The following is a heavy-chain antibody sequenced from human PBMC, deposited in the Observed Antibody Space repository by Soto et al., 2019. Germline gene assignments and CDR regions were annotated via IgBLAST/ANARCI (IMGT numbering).Heavy chain of an antibody. D-gene: IGHD2-21*02. CDR1: GGFVSDARFY. V-gene: IGHV4-61*01. J-gene: IGHJ4*02. CDR3: ARGSLIDFYDPFDY. CDR2: EYSGGST. Sequence: QVQLQESGPRLVKPSETVSLTCSVSGGFVSDARFYWTWIRQGPGKGLEWIGHEYSGGSTNYHPSLKSRVTIEEDPSKSQCSLKLTSATAADTAVYFCARGSLIDFYDPFDYWGQGILVTVSS.